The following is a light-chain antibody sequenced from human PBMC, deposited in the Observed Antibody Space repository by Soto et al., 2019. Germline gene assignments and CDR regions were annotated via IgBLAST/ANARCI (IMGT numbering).Light chain of an antibody. Sequence: EIVMTQSPATLSVSPGERATLSCRASQSVGTYLAWYQQKPGQAPRLLIYGASTRAAGISPRFSGGGSGTEFTLTISSLQSEDFAVYYCQQYNDWPRTFGQGTMVGIK. V-gene: IGKV3-15*01. J-gene: IGKJ1*01. CDR2: GAS. CDR1: QSVGTY. CDR3: QQYNDWPRT.